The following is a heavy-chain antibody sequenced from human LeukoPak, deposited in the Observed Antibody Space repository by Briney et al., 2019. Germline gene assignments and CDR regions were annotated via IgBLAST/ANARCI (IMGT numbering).Heavy chain of an antibody. J-gene: IGHJ4*02. D-gene: IGHD2-21*02. Sequence: SETLSLTCTVSGDSMSGGSDFWGWIRQPPGKGLEWIGNIYSSGSSYYNPSVESRVTMSIDMSKKQFSLKLRSVTAADTAVYYCARRRGTLCGGNCLRRDFNFDSWGQGTLVTVSS. CDR1: GDSMSGGSDF. CDR3: ARRRGTLCGGNCLRRDFNFDS. V-gene: IGHV4-39*07. CDR2: IYSSGSS.